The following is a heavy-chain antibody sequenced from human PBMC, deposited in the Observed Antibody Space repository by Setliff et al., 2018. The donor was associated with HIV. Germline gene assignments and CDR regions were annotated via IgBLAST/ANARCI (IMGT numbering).Heavy chain of an antibody. CDR2: IIPAFGTA. CDR1: GGTFSSYA. Sequence: WASVKVSCKPSGGTFSSYAVSWVRQAPGQGLEWMGGIIPAFGTANYAQKFQGRVTITTDESTSTAYMELSGLRSEDTAVYFCARDGLLVAGIRFDYWGQGTLVTVSS. J-gene: IGHJ4*01. D-gene: IGHD6-19*01. CDR3: ARDGLLVAGIRFDY. V-gene: IGHV1-69*05.